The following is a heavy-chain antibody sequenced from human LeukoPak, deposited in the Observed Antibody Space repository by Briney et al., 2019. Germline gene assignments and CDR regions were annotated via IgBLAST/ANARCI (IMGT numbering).Heavy chain of an antibody. CDR1: GYTFTGYY. D-gene: IGHD4-17*01. CDR3: ARVLHGDSYDAFDI. V-gene: IGHV1-2*02. CDR2: INPNSGGT. J-gene: IGHJ3*02. Sequence: GASVKVSCKASGYTFTGYYMHWVRQAPGQGLEWMGWINPNSGGTNYALKFQSRVTMTRDTSIGTAYMELSSLRSDDTAVYYCARVLHGDSYDAFDIWGQGTMVTVSS.